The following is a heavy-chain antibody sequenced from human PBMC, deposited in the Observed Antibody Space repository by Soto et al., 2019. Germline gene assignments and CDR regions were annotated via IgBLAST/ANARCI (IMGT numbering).Heavy chain of an antibody. V-gene: IGHV3-21*01. J-gene: IGHJ4*02. CDR3: ARELGVVADPFDY. Sequence: EVQLVESGGGLVKPGGSLRLSCAASGFTFSSYSMNWVRQAPGKGLEWVSSISSSSSYTYYADSVKGRFTISRDNAKNSLYLQMNSLRAKDTAVYYCARELGVVADPFDYWGQGTLVTVSS. D-gene: IGHD2-15*01. CDR2: ISSSSSYT. CDR1: GFTFSSYS.